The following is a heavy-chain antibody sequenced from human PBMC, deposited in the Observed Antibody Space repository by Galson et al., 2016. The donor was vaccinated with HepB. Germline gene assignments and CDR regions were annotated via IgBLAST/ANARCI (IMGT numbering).Heavy chain of an antibody. CDR1: GGTFSNYV. Sequence: SVKVSCKASGGTFSNYVISWVRQAPGQGLEWMGGIIPIFGTANNAQKFQGRVTITADKITSTAYMELRSLRSEDTAVYYCARLDAYNSPYYFDYWGQGTLVTVS. J-gene: IGHJ4*02. D-gene: IGHD5-24*01. CDR2: IIPIFGTA. V-gene: IGHV1-69*06. CDR3: ARLDAYNSPYYFDY.